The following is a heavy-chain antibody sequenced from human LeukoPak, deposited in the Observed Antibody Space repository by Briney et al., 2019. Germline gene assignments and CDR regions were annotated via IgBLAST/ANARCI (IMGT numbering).Heavy chain of an antibody. D-gene: IGHD4-17*01. Sequence: SVKVSCKASGGTFSSYTISWVRQAPGQGLEWMGRIIPIFGTANYAQKFQGRVTITTDESTSTDYMELSSLRSEDTAVYYCAREDGYGDPQKFDYWGQGTLVTVSS. V-gene: IGHV1-69*05. CDR1: GGTFSSYT. CDR3: AREDGYGDPQKFDY. CDR2: IIPIFGTA. J-gene: IGHJ4*02.